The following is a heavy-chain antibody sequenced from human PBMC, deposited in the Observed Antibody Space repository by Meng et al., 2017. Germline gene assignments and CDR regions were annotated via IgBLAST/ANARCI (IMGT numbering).Heavy chain of an antibody. Sequence: SVKVSCKASGYTFTSYYMHWVRQAPGQGLEWMGGIIPIFGTANYAQKFQGRVTITTDESTSTAYMELSSLRSEDTAVYYCARGKKRITMIVVVITTDYYYYGMDVWGQGTTVTVSS. CDR2: IIPIFGTA. CDR3: ARGKKRITMIVVVITTDYYYYGMDV. J-gene: IGHJ6*02. CDR1: GYTFTSYY. D-gene: IGHD3-22*01. V-gene: IGHV1-69*05.